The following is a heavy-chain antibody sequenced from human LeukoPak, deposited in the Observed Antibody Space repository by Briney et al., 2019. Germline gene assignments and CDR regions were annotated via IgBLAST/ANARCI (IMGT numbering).Heavy chain of an antibody. CDR1: GGSVSSGNYY. CDR3: ARPINPYYYYGMDV. J-gene: IGHJ6*02. V-gene: IGHV4-39*01. Sequence: SETLSLTCTVSGGSVSSGNYYWGWIRQPPGKGLEWIGSIYYSGSTYYNPSLKSRVTISVDTSKNQFSLKLSSVTAADTAVYYCARPINPYYYYGMDVWGQGTTVTVSS. CDR2: IYYSGST.